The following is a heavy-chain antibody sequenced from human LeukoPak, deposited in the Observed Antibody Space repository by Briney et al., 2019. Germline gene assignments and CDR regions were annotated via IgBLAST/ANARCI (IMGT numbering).Heavy chain of an antibody. J-gene: IGHJ4*02. Sequence: GESLKISCKGSGYSFTSYWIGWVRQMPGKGLEWMGIIYPGDSDTRYSPSFQGQVTISADKSISTAYLQWSSLKASDTAMYYCATSGDTVTTLPLDFDYWGQGTLVTVSS. CDR3: ATSGDTVTTLPLDFDY. D-gene: IGHD4-17*01. CDR1: GYSFTSYW. V-gene: IGHV5-51*01. CDR2: IYPGDSDT.